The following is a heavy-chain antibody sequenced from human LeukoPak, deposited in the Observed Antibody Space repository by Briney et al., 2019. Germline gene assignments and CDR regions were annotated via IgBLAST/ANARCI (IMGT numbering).Heavy chain of an antibody. Sequence: ASVKVSCKASGYTFTSYGISWVRQAPGQGLEWMGWISAYNGNTSYAQKHQGRVTMTTDTSTSTAYMELRSLRSDDTAVYYCARGRPDYDFWSGRGCYYYYMDVWGKGTTVTVSS. J-gene: IGHJ6*03. CDR1: GYTFTSYG. CDR3: ARGRPDYDFWSGRGCYYYYMDV. D-gene: IGHD3-3*01. CDR2: ISAYNGNT. V-gene: IGHV1-18*01.